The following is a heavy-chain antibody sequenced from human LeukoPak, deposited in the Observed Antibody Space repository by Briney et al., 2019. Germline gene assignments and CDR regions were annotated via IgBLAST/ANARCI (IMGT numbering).Heavy chain of an antibody. CDR2: VYYSGKT. CDR1: GGSLITANFF. Sequence: SETLSLTCAVSGGSLITANFFWGWIRQPPGKGLEWIGSVYYSGKTYYNPSLKSRVSISVDTSKNQFSLRLTSVTAADTAVYYCARDAVSREPRGYYYYGMDVWGQGTTITVSS. D-gene: IGHD3-10*01. J-gene: IGHJ6*02. CDR3: ARDAVSREPRGYYYYGMDV. V-gene: IGHV4-39*07.